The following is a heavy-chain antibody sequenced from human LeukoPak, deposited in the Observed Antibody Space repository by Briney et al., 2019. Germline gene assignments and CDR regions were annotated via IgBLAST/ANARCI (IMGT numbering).Heavy chain of an antibody. J-gene: IGHJ4*02. Sequence: GGSLRLSCAASGFTFSSYAMSWVRQAPGKGLEWVSSISGSGGSTYYADSVKGRFTISRDNSKKTLYLQMNSLRAEDTAVYYCAKHDGYGVREYQLLYNYWGQGTLVTVSS. CDR2: ISGSGGST. CDR3: AKHDGYGVREYQLLYNY. D-gene: IGHD2-2*02. CDR1: GFTFSSYA. V-gene: IGHV3-23*01.